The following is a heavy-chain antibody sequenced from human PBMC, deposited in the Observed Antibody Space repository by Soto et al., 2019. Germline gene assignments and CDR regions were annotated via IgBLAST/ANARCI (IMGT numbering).Heavy chain of an antibody. V-gene: IGHV4-59*01. CDR2: LYYGRSA. Sequence: QVQLQESGPGLVKPSETLSLTCAVSGDSISSYYCMWIRQPPGKGLESIGYLYYGRSANYNPSLKSPVTLSVDTSTNPCSLTLSSMTAADTAVYYCALRSMAVVPEYWGQGTLVTVSS. J-gene: IGHJ4*02. D-gene: IGHD3-22*01. CDR1: GDSISSYY. CDR3: ALRSMAVVPEY.